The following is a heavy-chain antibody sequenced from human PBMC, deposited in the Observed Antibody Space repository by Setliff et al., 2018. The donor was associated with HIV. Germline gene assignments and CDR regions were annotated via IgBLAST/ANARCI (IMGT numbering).Heavy chain of an antibody. J-gene: IGHJ4*02. D-gene: IGHD3-22*01. Sequence: PSETLSLTCTVSGGSISSSSYYWGWIRQPPGKGLEWIGSIYYSGSTYYNPSLKSRVTISVDTSKNQFSLKLSSVTAADTAVYYCARQTYDSSGYYSPDYFDYWGQGTLVTVSS. CDR2: IYYSGST. CDR3: ARQTYDSSGYYSPDYFDY. CDR1: GGSISSSSYY. V-gene: IGHV4-39*01.